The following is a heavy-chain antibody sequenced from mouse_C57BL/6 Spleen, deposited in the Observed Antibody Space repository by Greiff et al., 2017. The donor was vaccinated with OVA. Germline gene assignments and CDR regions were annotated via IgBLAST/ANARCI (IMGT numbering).Heavy chain of an antibody. D-gene: IGHD1-1*01. CDR1: GYTFTSYW. CDR2: IDPSDSYT. J-gene: IGHJ2*01. V-gene: IGHV1-59*01. Sequence: VQLQQSGAELVRPGTSVKLSCKASGYTFTSYWMHWVKQRPGQGLEWIGVIDPSDSYTNYNQKFKGKATLTVDTSSSTAYMQLSSLTSEDSAVYYCARSHYYGSSSGFDYWGQGTTLTVSS. CDR3: ARSHYYGSSSGFDY.